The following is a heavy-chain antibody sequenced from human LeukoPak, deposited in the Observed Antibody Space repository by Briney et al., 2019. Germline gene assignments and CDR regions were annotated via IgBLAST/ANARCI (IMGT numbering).Heavy chain of an antibody. CDR2: ISHSGNT. CDR3: ARGSRLPLDY. J-gene: IGHJ4*02. D-gene: IGHD4-11*01. V-gene: IGHV4-34*01. Sequence: PLETLSLTCAIYGGSFTDYYWSWIRQFPGEGLEWIGEISHSGNTNCNPSLESRVTISMDTSNYQFSLELSSVTAADTAVYYCARGSRLPLDYWGQGSLVTVSS. CDR1: GGSFTDYY.